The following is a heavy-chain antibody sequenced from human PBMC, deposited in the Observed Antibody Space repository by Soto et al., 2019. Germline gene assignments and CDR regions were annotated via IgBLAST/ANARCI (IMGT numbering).Heavy chain of an antibody. CDR3: AREGYYYDSSGYLPGWFDP. J-gene: IGHJ5*02. V-gene: IGHV4-59*01. CDR1: GGSISSYY. D-gene: IGHD3-22*01. Sequence: PSETLSLTCTVSGGSISSYYWSWIRQPPGKGLEWIGYIYYSGSTNYNPSLKSRVTISVDTSKNQFSLKLSSVTAADTAVYYCAREGYYYDSSGYLPGWFDPWGQGTLVTVSS. CDR2: IYYSGST.